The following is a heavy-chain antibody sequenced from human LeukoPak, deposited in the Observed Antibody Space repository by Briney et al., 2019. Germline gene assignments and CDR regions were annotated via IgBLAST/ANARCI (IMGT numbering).Heavy chain of an antibody. CDR3: ARGGSIVGATLAFDI. Sequence: SETLSLTCTVSGGSISSYYWSWIRQPPGKGLEWIGYICYSGSTNYNPSLKSRVTISVDTSKNQFTLKLSSVTAADTAVYYCARGGSIVGATLAFDIWGQGTMVTVSS. D-gene: IGHD1-26*01. CDR2: ICYSGST. V-gene: IGHV4-59*01. J-gene: IGHJ3*02. CDR1: GGSISSYY.